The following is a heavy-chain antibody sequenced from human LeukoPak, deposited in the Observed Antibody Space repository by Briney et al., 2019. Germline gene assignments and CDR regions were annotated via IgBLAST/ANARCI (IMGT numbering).Heavy chain of an antibody. CDR1: GGSISSSNW. CDR3: ARLTGEYGDLTDFDY. D-gene: IGHD4-17*01. V-gene: IGHV4-4*02. CDR2: IYHSGST. Sequence: PSETLSLTCAVSGGSISSSNWWSWVRQPPGKGLEWIGEIYHSGSTNYNPSLKSRVTISVDKSKNQFSLKLSSVTAADTAVYYCARLTGEYGDLTDFDYWGQGTLVTVSS. J-gene: IGHJ4*02.